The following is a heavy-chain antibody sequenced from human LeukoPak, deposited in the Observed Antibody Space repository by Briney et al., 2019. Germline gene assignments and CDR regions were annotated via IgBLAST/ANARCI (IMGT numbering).Heavy chain of an antibody. CDR2: IHNSGTS. J-gene: IGHJ4*02. Sequence: SETLSLTCTVSGGSISSYYWSWIRQPPGKGLEWIGYIHNSGTSTYNLSLKSRVTISADTSKNQFSLKLNSMTTADTAVYYCTRGAGWLIDYWGQGILVTVSS. CDR1: GGSISSYY. CDR3: TRGAGWLIDY. D-gene: IGHD3-16*01. V-gene: IGHV4-59*01.